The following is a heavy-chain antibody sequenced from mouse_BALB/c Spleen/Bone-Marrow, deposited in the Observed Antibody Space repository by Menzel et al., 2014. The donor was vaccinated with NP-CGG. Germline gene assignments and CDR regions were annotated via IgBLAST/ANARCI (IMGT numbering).Heavy chain of an antibody. J-gene: IGHJ2*01. Sequence: EVQLQQSGGGLVQPGGSLRLSCATSGFTFXDYFMTWVRQPPGKALEWLGFIRNKANGYTTEYSASVKGRSTISRNNSQSILYLQMNTLRAEDSATYYCARGYYDDYWGQGTTLTVSS. CDR3: ARGYYDDY. V-gene: IGHV7-3*02. D-gene: IGHD2-4*01. CDR2: IRNKANGYTT. CDR1: GFTFXDYF.